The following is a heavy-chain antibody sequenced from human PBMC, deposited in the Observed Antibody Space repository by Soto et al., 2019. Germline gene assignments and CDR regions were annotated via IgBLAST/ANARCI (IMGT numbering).Heavy chain of an antibody. Sequence: GGSLRLSCTASGFSFSSYAMSWVRQAPGKGLEWVSTISTSAYSTYYPDSVKGRFTISRDNSKNTLYLQMDSLTAEDTAVYFCAHGGCDPRAAFHYWGQGTSVTVSS. J-gene: IGHJ4*02. CDR1: GFSFSSYA. CDR2: ISTSAYST. D-gene: IGHD2-15*01. CDR3: AHGGCDPRAAFHY. V-gene: IGHV3-23*01.